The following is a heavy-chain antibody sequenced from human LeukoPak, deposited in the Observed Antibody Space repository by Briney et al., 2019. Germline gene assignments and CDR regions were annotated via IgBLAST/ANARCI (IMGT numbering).Heavy chain of an antibody. CDR2: ISGSGGST. CDR1: GFTLSSYA. Sequence: GGSLRLSCAASGFTLSSYAMSWVRQAPGKGLEWVSSISGSGGSTYYADSVKGRFTITRDNSKNTLYLQMNSLRAEDTAVYYGARLYYYDSSGYYSEDYWGQGTLVTVSS. CDR3: ARLYYYDSSGYYSEDY. D-gene: IGHD3-22*01. J-gene: IGHJ4*02. V-gene: IGHV3-23*01.